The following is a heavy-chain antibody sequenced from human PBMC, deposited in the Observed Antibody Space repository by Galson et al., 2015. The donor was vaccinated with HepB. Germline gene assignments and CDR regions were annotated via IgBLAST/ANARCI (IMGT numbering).Heavy chain of an antibody. CDR3: AREAVADRGWGFDH. V-gene: IGHV4-4*02. J-gene: IGHJ4*02. Sequence: LSLTCSVSGGSINIPNWWSWVRQPPGKGLEWIGKLYHRGITKCNPSLKSRVTISVDKSKNQFSLELTSVTAADTAVYYWAREAVADRGWGFDHWGQGTLVTVSS. CDR1: GGSINIPNW. CDR2: LYHRGIT. D-gene: IGHD6-19*01.